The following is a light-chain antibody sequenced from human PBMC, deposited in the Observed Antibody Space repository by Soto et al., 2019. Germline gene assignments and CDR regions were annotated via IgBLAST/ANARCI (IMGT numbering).Light chain of an antibody. V-gene: IGKV3-15*01. CDR3: QQYNNWPET. Sequence: EIVLTQSPATLSVSPGESVTLSFMASQLFSSNLAWYQRRPGQAPRLLIYGSSTRATGVPARFSGSASGTEFTLTISSLQSEDFAVYYCQQYNNWPETFGQGTKVDIK. J-gene: IGKJ1*01. CDR2: GSS. CDR1: QLFSSN.